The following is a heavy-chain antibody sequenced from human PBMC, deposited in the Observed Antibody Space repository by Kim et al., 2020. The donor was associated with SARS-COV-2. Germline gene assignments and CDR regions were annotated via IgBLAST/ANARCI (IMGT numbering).Heavy chain of an antibody. CDR1: GFTFSSYG. CDR2: ISYDGSNK. D-gene: IGHD6-13*01. CDR3: AKPIAAADKSPPVLWYFDL. Sequence: GGSLRLSCAASGFTFSSYGMHWVRQAPGKGLEWVAVISYDGSNKYYADSVKGRFTISRDNSKNTLYLQMNSLRAEDTAVFYCAKPIAAADKSPPVLWYFDLWGRGTLVTVSS. J-gene: IGHJ2*01. V-gene: IGHV3-30*18.